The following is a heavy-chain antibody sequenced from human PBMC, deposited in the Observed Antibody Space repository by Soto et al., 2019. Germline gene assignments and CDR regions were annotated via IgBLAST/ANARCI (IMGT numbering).Heavy chain of an antibody. V-gene: IGHV1-18*01. D-gene: IGHD5-18*01. CDR1: GYTFTSYG. CDR2: ISAYNGNT. CDR3: ARDKYGYSYGFWFDP. Sequence: QVQLVQSGAEVKKPGASVKVSCKASGYTFTSYGISWVRQAPGQGLEWMGWISAYNGNTNYAQKLQGRVTMTTDTSTSTAYMELWSLRSDDTAVYYCARDKYGYSYGFWFDPWGQGTLVTVSS. J-gene: IGHJ5*02.